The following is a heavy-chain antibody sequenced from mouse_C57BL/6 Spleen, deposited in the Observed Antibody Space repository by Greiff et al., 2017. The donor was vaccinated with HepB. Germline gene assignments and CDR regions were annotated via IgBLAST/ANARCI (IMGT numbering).Heavy chain of an antibody. CDR2: IYPGSGST. V-gene: IGHV1-55*01. CDR3: ARPGEYEGYFDV. Sequence: QVQLQQPGAELVKPGASVKMSCKASGYTFTSYWITWVKQRPGQGLEWIGDIYPGSGSTNYNEKFKSKATLTVDTSSSTAYMQRSSLTSEDSAVYYSARPGEYEGYFDVWGTGTTVTVSS. D-gene: IGHD2-14*01. CDR1: GYTFTSYW. J-gene: IGHJ1*03.